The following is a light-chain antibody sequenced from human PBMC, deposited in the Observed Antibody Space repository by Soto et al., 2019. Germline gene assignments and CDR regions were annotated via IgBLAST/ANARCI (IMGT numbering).Light chain of an antibody. CDR1: QSLTSSY. V-gene: IGKV3-20*01. CDR2: GAS. CDR3: QQYGSSPPLT. J-gene: IGKJ4*01. Sequence: EIVLTQSPGTLSLSPGERATLSCRASQSLTSSYLVWYQQRPGQAPRLLIYGASGRATGIPDRFSGSGSGTDFTLTISRLEHEDSAVYYCQQYGSSPPLTFGGGTKVEIK.